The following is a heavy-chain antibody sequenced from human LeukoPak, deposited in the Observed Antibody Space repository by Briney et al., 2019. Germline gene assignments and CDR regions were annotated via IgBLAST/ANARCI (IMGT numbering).Heavy chain of an antibody. CDR1: GLTFSGYA. CDR2: TSSNGGST. CDR3: SRALYYYYYMDV. J-gene: IGHJ6*03. V-gene: IGHV3-64*01. Sequence: PGGSLRLSCAASGLTFSGYAMHWVRQAPGKGLEYVSATSSNGGSTYYANSVKGRFTISRDNSKNTLYLQMGSLRAEDMAVYYCSRALYYYYYMDVWGKGTTVTVSS.